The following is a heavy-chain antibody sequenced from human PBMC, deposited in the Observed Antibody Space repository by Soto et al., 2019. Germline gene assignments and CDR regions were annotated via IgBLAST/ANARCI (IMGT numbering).Heavy chain of an antibody. CDR1: GFTFSKYW. CDR2: INSDGTTI. V-gene: IGHV3-74*01. D-gene: IGHD3-16*01. Sequence: PGGSLRLSCEASGFTFSKYWMHWVRQAPGKGLVWVARINSDGTTIAYADSVKGRFTISRDNAKSTLYLQMSSLTAEDTAVYFCTRYCDVFTRHLDYWGQGTLVTVFS. CDR3: TRYCDVFTRHLDY. J-gene: IGHJ4*02.